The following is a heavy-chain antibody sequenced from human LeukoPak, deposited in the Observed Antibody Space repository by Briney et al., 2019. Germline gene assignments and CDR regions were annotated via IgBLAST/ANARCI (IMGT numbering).Heavy chain of an antibody. V-gene: IGHV1-69*13. D-gene: IGHD2-2*01. Sequence: SVKVSCKASGGTFSSYAISWVRQAPGQGLEWMGGIIPIFGTANYAQKFQGRVTITADESTSTAYMELSSLGSEDTAVYYCARDRYCSSTSCYSGDYGMDVWGKGTTVTVSS. CDR1: GGTFSSYA. CDR3: ARDRYCSSTSCYSGDYGMDV. J-gene: IGHJ6*04. CDR2: IIPIFGTA.